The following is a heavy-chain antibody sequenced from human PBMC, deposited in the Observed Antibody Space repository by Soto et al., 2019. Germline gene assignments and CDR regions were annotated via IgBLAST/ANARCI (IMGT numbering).Heavy chain of an antibody. V-gene: IGHV1-2*02. CDR1: GYTFTGYY. CDR3: ARDRGYSSSWSDNDY. Sequence: ASVKVSCKASGYTFTGYYMHWVRQAPGQGLEWMGWINPNSGGTNYAQKFQGRVTMTRDTSISTAYMELSRLRSDDTAVYYCARDRGYSSSWSDNDYWGQGTLVTAPQ. CDR2: INPNSGGT. D-gene: IGHD6-13*01. J-gene: IGHJ4*02.